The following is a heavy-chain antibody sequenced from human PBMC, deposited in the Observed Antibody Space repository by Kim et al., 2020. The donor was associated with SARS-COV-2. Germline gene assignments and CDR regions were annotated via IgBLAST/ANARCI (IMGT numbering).Heavy chain of an antibody. J-gene: IGHJ4*02. D-gene: IGHD2-15*01. CDR3: ARESREGGTLDY. V-gene: IGHV4-31*02. Sequence: YYNPSLKSRVTMSVDTSKNQFALKRSAVTAADTAVYYCARESREGGTLDYWGQGTLVTVSS.